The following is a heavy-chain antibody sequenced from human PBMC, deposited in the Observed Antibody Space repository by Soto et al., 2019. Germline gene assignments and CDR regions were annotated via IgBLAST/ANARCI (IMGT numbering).Heavy chain of an antibody. J-gene: IGHJ5*02. CDR3: AKDATAAALNWFDP. D-gene: IGHD6-13*01. CDR2: ITGSGRRT. V-gene: IGHV3-23*01. Sequence: GGSLRLSCAASGVMFRNYAMSWVRRGPGKGVEWVAGITGSGRRTHYRESVKGRFTISRDNAKNSLYLQMNSLRAEDTALYSCAKDATAAALNWFDPWGQGILVTVSS. CDR1: GVMFRNYA.